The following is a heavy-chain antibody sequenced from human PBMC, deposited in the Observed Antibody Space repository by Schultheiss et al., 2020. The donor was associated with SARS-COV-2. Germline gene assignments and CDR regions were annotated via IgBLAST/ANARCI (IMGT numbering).Heavy chain of an antibody. J-gene: IGHJ4*02. V-gene: IGHV3-7*03. CDR1: GFTFSSYW. CDR3: ARDRQHSGSCDY. CDR2: IKGDTSEI. Sequence: GESLKISCAASGFTFSSYWMSWVRQAPGKGLEWVANIKGDTSEIYYVDSVKGRFTISRDNTQNSLFLQMNNLRAEDTAVYYCARDRQHSGSCDYWGQGTLVTVSS. D-gene: IGHD1-26*01.